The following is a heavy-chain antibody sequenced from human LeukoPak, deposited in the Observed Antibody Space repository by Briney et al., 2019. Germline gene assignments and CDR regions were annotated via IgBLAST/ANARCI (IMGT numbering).Heavy chain of an antibody. J-gene: IGHJ4*02. D-gene: IGHD3-16*02. V-gene: IGHV4-34*01. Sequence: PSETLSLTCAVYGGSFSGYYWSWLRQPPGKGLEWIGEINHSGSTNYNPSLKSRVTISVDTSKNQFSLKLSSVTAADTAVYYCASRPAVGGVIPFDYWGQGTLVTVSS. CDR3: ASRPAVGGVIPFDY. CDR1: GGSFSGYY. CDR2: INHSGST.